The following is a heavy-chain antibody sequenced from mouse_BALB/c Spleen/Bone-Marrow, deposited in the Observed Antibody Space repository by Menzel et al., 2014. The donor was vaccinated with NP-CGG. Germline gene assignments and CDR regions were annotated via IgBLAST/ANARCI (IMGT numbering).Heavy chain of an antibody. CDR2: INPESSTI. D-gene: IGHD1-1*02. V-gene: IGHV4-1*02. J-gene: IGHJ2*01. Sequence: DVMLVESGGGLVQPGGSLKLSCAASGFDFRRYWMSWVRQAPGKGLEWIGEINPESSTINYTPSLKGKFIISRDNAKNTLYQQMSKVRSEDTALYYCARLGCYGYFDVWGQGTTLTVSS. CDR1: GFDFRRYW. CDR3: ARLGCYGYFDV.